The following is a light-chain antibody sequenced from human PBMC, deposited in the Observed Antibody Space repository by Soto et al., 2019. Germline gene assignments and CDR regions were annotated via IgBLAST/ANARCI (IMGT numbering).Light chain of an antibody. V-gene: IGLV2-14*01. J-gene: IGLJ1*01. Sequence: QSALTQPASVSGSPGQSIAISCAGTSGDIGAYNFVSWYQQYPGKAPKLLIFDVSNRPSGVSDRFTGSKSGNTASLTISGLQADDEADDYCSSKTTTSPLYVFGIGTKLTVL. CDR1: SGDIGAYNF. CDR3: SSKTTTSPLYV. CDR2: DVS.